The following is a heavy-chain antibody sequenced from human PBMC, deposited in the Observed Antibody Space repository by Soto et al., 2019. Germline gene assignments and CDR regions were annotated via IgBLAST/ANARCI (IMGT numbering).Heavy chain of an antibody. V-gene: IGHV3-53*01. D-gene: IGHD4-17*01. CDR1: GFTVSSDY. CDR2: IYTGGST. J-gene: IGHJ5*02. Sequence: EVQLVESGGGLIQPGGSLRLSCAASGFTVSSDYMSWVCQAPGKGLEWVTVIYTGGSTYYADSVKGRFTFSRDNSKNTLYLQMNSLRAEDTAVYYCARAYGGNPALFDPWGQGTLVTVSS. CDR3: ARAYGGNPALFDP.